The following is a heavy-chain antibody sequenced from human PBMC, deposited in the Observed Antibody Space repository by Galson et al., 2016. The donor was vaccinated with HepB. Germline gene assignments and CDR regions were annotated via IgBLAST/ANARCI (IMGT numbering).Heavy chain of an antibody. J-gene: IGHJ4*02. CDR1: GYTFASYY. Sequence: SCKASGYTFASYYMHWVRQAPGQGLEWMGVIIPILGTANYAQMLQGRVTITADESTSTAYMELSSLRSEDTAFYYCARDLTGTGSSPGFDYWGQGTLVTVSS. V-gene: IGHV1-69*01. D-gene: IGHD1-26*01. CDR3: ARDLTGTGSSPGFDY. CDR2: IIPILGTA.